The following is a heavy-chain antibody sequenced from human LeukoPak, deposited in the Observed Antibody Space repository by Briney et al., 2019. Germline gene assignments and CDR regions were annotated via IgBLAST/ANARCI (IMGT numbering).Heavy chain of an antibody. CDR1: GGSFSGYY. D-gene: IGHD2-15*01. Sequence: PSETLSLTCAVSGGSFSGYYWSWIRQPPGKGLEWIGEINHSGSTNYNPSLKSRVTISVDTSKNQFSLKLSSVTAADTAVYYCARGLHGRKRYFDLWGRGTLVTVSS. CDR2: INHSGST. CDR3: ARGLHGRKRYFDL. J-gene: IGHJ2*01. V-gene: IGHV4-34*01.